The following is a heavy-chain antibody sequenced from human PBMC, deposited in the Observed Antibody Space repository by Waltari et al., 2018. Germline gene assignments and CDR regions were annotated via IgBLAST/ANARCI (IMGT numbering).Heavy chain of an antibody. CDR3: ARSHSSGWYLN. V-gene: IGHV4-61*02. Sequence: QVQLQESGPGLVKPSQTLSLTCTVSGGSISSGSYYWSWIRQPAGKGLEWIGRIYTSGSTTYNPPLKSRVTISVDTSKNQFSLKLSSVTAADTAVYYCARSHSSGWYLNWGQGTLVTVSS. J-gene: IGHJ4*02. D-gene: IGHD6-19*01. CDR1: GGSISSGSYY. CDR2: IYTSGST.